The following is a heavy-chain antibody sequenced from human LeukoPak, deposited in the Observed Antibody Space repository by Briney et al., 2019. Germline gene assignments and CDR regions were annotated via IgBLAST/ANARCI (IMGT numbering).Heavy chain of an antibody. CDR3: ARVSWYYAFDI. CDR1: GGSFRGYY. V-gene: IGHV4-34*01. Sequence: AETLSLTCAVYGGSFRGYYWSWLRQPPGKGLEWIGEINHSGSTNYNPSLKSRVTISVDTSKNQFSLKLSSVTAAGTAVYYCARVSWYYAFDIWGEGTMVTVSS. D-gene: IGHD6-13*01. J-gene: IGHJ3*02. CDR2: INHSGST.